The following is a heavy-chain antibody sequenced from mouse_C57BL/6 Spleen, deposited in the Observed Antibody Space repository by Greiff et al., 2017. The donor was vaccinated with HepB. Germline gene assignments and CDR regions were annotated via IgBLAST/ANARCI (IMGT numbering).Heavy chain of an antibody. CDR3: ARHASFIVGAMDY. J-gene: IGHJ4*01. CDR1: GFSLTSYG. CDR2: IWSDGST. Sequence: QVQRVESGPGLVAPSQSLSITCTVSGFSLTSYGVHWVRQPPGKGLEWLVVIWSDGSTTYNSALKSRLSISKDNSKSQVFLKMNSLQTDDTAMYYCARHASFIVGAMDYWGQGTSVTVSS. V-gene: IGHV2-6-1*01. D-gene: IGHD1-2*01.